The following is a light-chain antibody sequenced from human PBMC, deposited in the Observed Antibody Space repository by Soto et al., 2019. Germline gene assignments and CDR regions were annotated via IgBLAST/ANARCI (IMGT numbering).Light chain of an antibody. Sequence: DIQMTQSPSSLSASVGDRVAITCRASQSISTYLNWYQQKPGKAPNLLIYGASSLQSGVPSRFSGSGSRTDFTLTISSLQLEDFATYFCQQSYSTPLPFGGGTKVEIK. CDR3: QQSYSTPLP. CDR1: QSISTY. V-gene: IGKV1-39*01. CDR2: GAS. J-gene: IGKJ4*01.